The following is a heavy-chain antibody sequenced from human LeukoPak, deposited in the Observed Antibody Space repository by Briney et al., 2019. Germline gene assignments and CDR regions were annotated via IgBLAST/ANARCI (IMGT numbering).Heavy chain of an antibody. CDR2: ISGGSDST. J-gene: IGHJ3*01. D-gene: IGHD2-2*01. Sequence: QPGGSLRLSCAASGFTFNMYAMNWVRQAPGKGLEWVSVISGGSDSTYYADSVKGRFIISIDNSKNTLFLQMNSLSVEDTAVYFCVKAKYQLIVDTFDVWGQGKMVSVSS. CDR3: VKAKYQLIVDTFDV. CDR1: GFTFNMYA. V-gene: IGHV3-23*01.